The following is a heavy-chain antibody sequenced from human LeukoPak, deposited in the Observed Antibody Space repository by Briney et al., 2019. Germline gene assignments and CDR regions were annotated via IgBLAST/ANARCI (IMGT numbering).Heavy chain of an antibody. CDR2: IYYSGST. J-gene: IGHJ6*03. CDR1: GCSISSYY. CDR3: ASSSDYDFWSGYFGPHYYYYMDV. D-gene: IGHD3-3*01. Sequence: SETLSLTCTVSGCSISSYYWSWIRQPPGKGLEWIGYIYYSGSTNYSPSLKSQVTISVDTSKNQFSLKLSSVTAADTAVYYCASSSDYDFWSGYFGPHYYYYMDVWGKGTTVTVSS. V-gene: IGHV4-59*08.